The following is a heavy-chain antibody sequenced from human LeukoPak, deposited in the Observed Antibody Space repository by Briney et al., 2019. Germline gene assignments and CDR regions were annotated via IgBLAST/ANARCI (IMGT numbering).Heavy chain of an antibody. D-gene: IGHD3-22*01. Sequence: KTSETLSLTCAVYGGSFSGYYWSWIRQPPGKGLEWIGEINHSGSTNYNPSLKSRVTISVDTSKNQFSLKLSSVTAADTAVYYRARGHYDSSGYYSYYYGMDVWGQGTTVTVSS. CDR1: GGSFSGYY. V-gene: IGHV4-34*01. CDR2: INHSGST. J-gene: IGHJ6*02. CDR3: ARGHYDSSGYYSYYYGMDV.